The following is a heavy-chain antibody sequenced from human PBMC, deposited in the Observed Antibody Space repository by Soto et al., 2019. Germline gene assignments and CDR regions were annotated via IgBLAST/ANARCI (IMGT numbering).Heavy chain of an antibody. V-gene: IGHV3-13*05. CDR1: GFTFSAYD. CDR3: ARAYSGRLPRRADYYYALDV. J-gene: IGHJ6*02. D-gene: IGHD2-15*01. CDR2: LGAADDP. Sequence: EVQLVESGGGVVQPGGSLRLSCAASGFTFSAYDMHWVRQVPRKGLEWVSALGAADDPYYLRSVKGRFTISRENAKNSLYLQMNGLRAGDTAVYYCARAYSGRLPRRADYYYALDVWGQGTTVTVSS.